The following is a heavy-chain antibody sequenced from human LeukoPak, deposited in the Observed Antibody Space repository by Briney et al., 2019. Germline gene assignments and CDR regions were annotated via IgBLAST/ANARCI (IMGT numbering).Heavy chain of an antibody. J-gene: IGHJ4*02. CDR3: AVGRVDYYDSSGYYLY. Sequence: SETLSLTCTVSDDSIHRYYRSWIRQSPGKGLEWMGYIYYDGRTKYNPSLKSRVTISEDTSKNQFSLRLTSVTAADTAVYYCAVGRVDYYDSSGYYLYWGQGTLVTVSS. V-gene: IGHV4-59*01. CDR2: IYYDGRT. D-gene: IGHD3-22*01. CDR1: DDSIHRYY.